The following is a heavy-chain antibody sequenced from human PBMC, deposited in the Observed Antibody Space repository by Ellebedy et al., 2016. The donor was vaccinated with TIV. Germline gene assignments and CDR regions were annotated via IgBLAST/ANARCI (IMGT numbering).Heavy chain of an antibody. CDR3: AKEQSPYYDILTDSFDY. Sequence: GESLKISCVGSGFTFSSYAMSWVRQAPGKGLEWVSTIGGSGDEIHYADSVKGRFTISRDNSKNTLNLEMNSLRAEDTAVYYCAKEQSPYYDILTDSFDYWGQGALVTVSS. CDR1: GFTFSSYA. J-gene: IGHJ4*02. CDR2: IGGSGDEI. D-gene: IGHD3-9*01. V-gene: IGHV3-23*01.